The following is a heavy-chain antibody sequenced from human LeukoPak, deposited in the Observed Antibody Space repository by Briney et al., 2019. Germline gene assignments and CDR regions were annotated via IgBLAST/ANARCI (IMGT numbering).Heavy chain of an antibody. J-gene: IGHJ4*02. CDR1: GGSISLYY. D-gene: IGHD3-10*01. CDR2: IYYSGST. V-gene: IGHV4-59*08. Sequence: PSETLSLTCTVSGGSISLYYWSWIRQPPGKGLKWIGYIYYSGSTIYNPALESRVTMSVDRSRNQFSLRLTSVTAADTAVYYCARRDFYGAGSHYDNWGQGTLVAVSS. CDR3: ARRDFYGAGSHYDN.